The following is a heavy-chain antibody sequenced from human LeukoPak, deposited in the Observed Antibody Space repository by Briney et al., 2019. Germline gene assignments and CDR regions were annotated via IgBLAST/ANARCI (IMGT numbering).Heavy chain of an antibody. CDR3: ARAISYDNWFDP. V-gene: IGHV4-39*07. Sequence: SETLSLTCTVSGGSISSSSYYWGWIRQSPGKGLEWIGSIYYSGRTHYNPSLKSRVTISVDTSKNQFSLKLSSVTAADTAVYYCARAISYDNWFDPWGQGTLVTVSS. D-gene: IGHD3-16*02. J-gene: IGHJ5*02. CDR2: IYYSGRT. CDR1: GGSISSSSYY.